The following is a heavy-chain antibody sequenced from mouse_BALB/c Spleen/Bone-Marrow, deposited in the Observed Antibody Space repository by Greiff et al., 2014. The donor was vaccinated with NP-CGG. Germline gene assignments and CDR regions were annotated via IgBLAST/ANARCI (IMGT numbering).Heavy chain of an antibody. CDR2: IYTGDGAY. CDR1: GYAFSSYW. J-gene: IGHJ4*01. V-gene: IGHV1-80*01. CDR3: ARGFPIDY. Sequence: QVQLQQSGAELVRPGSSVKISCKASGYAFSSYWMHWVKQRPGQGLEWIGQIYTGDGAYNSNGKFKGKATLTADKTTITAYMQLSSRTAEDAAFYFGARGFPIDYWGQGTSVTVSS.